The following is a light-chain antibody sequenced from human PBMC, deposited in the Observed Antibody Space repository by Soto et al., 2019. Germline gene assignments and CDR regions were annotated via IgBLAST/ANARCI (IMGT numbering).Light chain of an antibody. CDR3: SSYTTRNTLV. V-gene: IGLV2-14*03. CDR1: SSDVGSYNS. Sequence: QSVLTQPASVSGSPGQSITISCTGTSSDVGSYNSVSWYQHLPDKAPKLMIYDVTNRPSGVSNRFSGSKSGNTASLTISGLKAEDEADYYCSSYTTRNTLVFGGGTKLTVL. J-gene: IGLJ3*02. CDR2: DVT.